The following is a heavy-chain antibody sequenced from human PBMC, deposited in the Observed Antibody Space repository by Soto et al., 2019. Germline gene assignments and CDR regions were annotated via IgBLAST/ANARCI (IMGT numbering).Heavy chain of an antibody. V-gene: IGHV1-18*01. CDR3: AIFNRGYSGYDYDY. Sequence: QVQLVQSGAEVKKPGASVKVSCKASGYTFTSYGISWVRQAPGQGLEWMGWISAYNGNTNYAQKLQGRVTMTTDTSKTTTQLDLRSRRSDGTAVYYCAIFNRGYSGYDYDYWGQATLVTVSS. D-gene: IGHD5-12*01. CDR2: ISAYNGNT. CDR1: GYTFTSYG. J-gene: IGHJ4*02.